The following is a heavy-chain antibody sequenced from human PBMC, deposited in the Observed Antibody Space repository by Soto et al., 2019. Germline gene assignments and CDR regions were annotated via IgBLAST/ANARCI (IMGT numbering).Heavy chain of an antibody. J-gene: IGHJ5*02. CDR2: IYTSGST. D-gene: IGHD2-2*01. Sequence: QVQLQESGPGLVKPSETLSLTCTVSGGSISSYDWSWIRQPAGKGLEWIGRIYTSGSTNYNPSLMGRVTMAGDTSTNPSSLKLSSVTAADTAVYYCARTLPGVVVPAAFLGGWFDPWGQGTLVTVSS. CDR3: ARTLPGVVVPAAFLGGWFDP. V-gene: IGHV4-4*07. CDR1: GGSISSYD.